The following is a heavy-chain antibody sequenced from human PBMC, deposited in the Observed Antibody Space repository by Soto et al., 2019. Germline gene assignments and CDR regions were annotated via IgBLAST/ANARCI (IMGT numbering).Heavy chain of an antibody. CDR1: GYTFSNFG. CDR2: ITPYNGNA. V-gene: IGHV1-18*04. CDR3: ARARMYSGAYHDY. J-gene: IGHJ4*02. Sequence: QVQLVQSGPEVESPGASVKVSCKASGYTFSNFGINWVRQAPGQGLEWMGWITPYNGNANYAQKHQDRLTITTDTSTNTPYLELRSLRSDDTAVYFCARARMYSGAYHDYWGQGTLVTVSS. D-gene: IGHD1-26*01.